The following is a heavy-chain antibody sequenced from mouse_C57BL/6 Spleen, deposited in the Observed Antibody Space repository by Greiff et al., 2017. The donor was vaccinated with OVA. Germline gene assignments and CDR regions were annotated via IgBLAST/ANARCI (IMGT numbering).Heavy chain of an antibody. CDR1: GFTFSSYT. J-gene: IGHJ1*03. CDR2: ISGGGGNT. CDR3: ARHDYYGSSYWYFDV. V-gene: IGHV5-9*01. Sequence: EVKLVESGGGLVKPGGSLKLSCAASGFTFSSYTMSWVRQTPEKRLEWVATISGGGGNTYYPDSVKGRFTISRDNAKNTLYLQMSSLWSEDTALYDCARHDYYGSSYWYFDVWGTGTTVTVSS. D-gene: IGHD1-1*01.